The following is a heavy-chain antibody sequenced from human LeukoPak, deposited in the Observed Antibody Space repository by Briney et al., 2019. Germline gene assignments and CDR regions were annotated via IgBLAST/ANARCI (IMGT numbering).Heavy chain of an antibody. J-gene: IGHJ6*02. Sequence: GGSLRLSCEASGFTFGTYAMTWVRQGPGKGLEWVSVISGDGDLTYYTNSVKGRFTISRDNSKNTLYLQMNSLRADDTALYYCAKATTRGGTSNYYYYGMDAWGHGATVTVSS. CDR2: ISGDGDLT. D-gene: IGHD1-1*01. CDR1: GFTFGTYA. V-gene: IGHV3-23*01. CDR3: AKATTRGGTSNYYYYGMDA.